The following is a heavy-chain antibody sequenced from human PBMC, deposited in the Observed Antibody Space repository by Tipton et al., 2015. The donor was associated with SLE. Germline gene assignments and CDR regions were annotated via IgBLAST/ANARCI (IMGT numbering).Heavy chain of an antibody. CDR2: FHDGGRT. D-gene: IGHD3-22*01. CDR3: ARGYDSTRGLLGWFFDY. J-gene: IGHJ4*02. V-gene: IGHV4-39*07. CDR1: GDSISSSPSF. Sequence: TLSLTCTVSGDSISSSPSFWGWIRQTPGKGLEWIATFHDGGRTYSNPSLKSRVTISVDPSKNQFSLKLTSVTAADTSVYYCARGYDSTRGLLGWFFDYWGQGTLVTVSS.